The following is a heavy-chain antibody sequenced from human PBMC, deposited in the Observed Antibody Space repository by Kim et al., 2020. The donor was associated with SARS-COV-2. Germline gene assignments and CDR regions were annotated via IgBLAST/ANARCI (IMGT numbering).Heavy chain of an antibody. V-gene: IGHV4-31*03. CDR1: GGSISSGGYY. D-gene: IGHD1-1*01. J-gene: IGHJ4*02. CDR2: IYYSGST. CDR3: ARATVRHHDPYYFDY. Sequence: SETLSLTCTVSGGSISSGGYYWSWIRQHPGKGLEWIGYIYYSGSTYYNPSLKSRVTISVDTSKNQFSLKLSSVTAADTAVYYCARATVRHHDPYYFDYWGQGTLVTVSS.